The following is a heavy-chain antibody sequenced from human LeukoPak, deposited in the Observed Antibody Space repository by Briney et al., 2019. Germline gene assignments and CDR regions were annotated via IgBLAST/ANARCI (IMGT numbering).Heavy chain of an antibody. CDR1: GYTFTGYY. V-gene: IGHV1-69*13. D-gene: IGHD2-21*02. Sequence: SVKVSCKASGYTFTGYYMHWVRQAPGQGLEWMGGIIPIFGTANYAQKFQGRVTITADESTSTAYMELSSLRSEDTAVYYCARGEAYCGGDCYYYFDYWGQGTLVTVSS. CDR2: IIPIFGTA. J-gene: IGHJ4*02. CDR3: ARGEAYCGGDCYYYFDY.